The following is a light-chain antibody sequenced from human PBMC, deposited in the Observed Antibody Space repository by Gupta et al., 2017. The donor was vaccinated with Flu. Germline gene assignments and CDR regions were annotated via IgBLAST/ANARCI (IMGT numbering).Light chain of an antibody. V-gene: IGLV4-69*01. CDR2: LNSDGSH. CDR1: SGHSSYA. Sequence: ASASLGASVKLTCTLSSGHSSYAIAWHQQQPEKGPRYLMKLNSDGSHSKGDGIPDRFSGSSSGAERYLTISSLQSEDEADYYCQTWGTGGVFGGGTKLTVL. J-gene: IGLJ3*02. CDR3: QTWGTGGV.